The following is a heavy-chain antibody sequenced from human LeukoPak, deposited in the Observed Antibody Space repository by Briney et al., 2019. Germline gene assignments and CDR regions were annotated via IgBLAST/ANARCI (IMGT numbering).Heavy chain of an antibody. J-gene: IGHJ4*02. D-gene: IGHD6-6*01. V-gene: IGHV4-34*01. CDR2: INHSGST. Sequence: ETLSLTCAVYGGSFSGYYWSWIRQPPGKGLEWIGEINHSGSTNYNPSLKSRVTISVDTSKNQFSLKLSSVTAAVTAVYYCARAPGSSSSWVDYWGQGTLVTVSS. CDR1: GGSFSGYY. CDR3: ARAPGSSSSWVDY.